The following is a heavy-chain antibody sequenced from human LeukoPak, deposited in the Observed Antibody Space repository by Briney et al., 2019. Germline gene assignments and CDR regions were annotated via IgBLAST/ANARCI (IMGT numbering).Heavy chain of an antibody. CDR3: ARILYDILTGYYTQVWYFDY. J-gene: IGHJ4*02. V-gene: IGHV4-39*07. CDR1: GGSISSSSYY. D-gene: IGHD3-9*01. Sequence: PSETLSLTCTVSGGSISSSSYYWGWIRQPPGKGLEWIGSIYYSGSTNYNPSLKSRVTISVDTSKNQFSLKLSSVTAADTAVYYCARILYDILTGYYTQVWYFDYWGQGTLVTVSS. CDR2: IYYSGST.